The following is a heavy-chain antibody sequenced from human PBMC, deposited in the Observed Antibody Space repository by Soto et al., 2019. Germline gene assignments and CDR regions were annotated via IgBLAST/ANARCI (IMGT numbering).Heavy chain of an antibody. Sequence: QVQLVQSGAEVKKPGASVKVSCKASGYTFTGYYMHWVRQAPGQGLEWMGWINPNSGGTNYAQKFQGRVTMTRDTSISTAYMELSRLRSDDTAVYYCARDMTEAVAGTVRGWFDPWGQGTLVTVSS. CDR1: GYTFTGYY. CDR3: ARDMTEAVAGTVRGWFDP. J-gene: IGHJ5*02. D-gene: IGHD6-19*01. V-gene: IGHV1-2*02. CDR2: INPNSGGT.